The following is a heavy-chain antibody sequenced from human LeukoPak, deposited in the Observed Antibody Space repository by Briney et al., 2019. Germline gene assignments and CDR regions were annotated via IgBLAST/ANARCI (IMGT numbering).Heavy chain of an antibody. CDR2: IKSKTDGGTT. Sequence: GGSLRLSCTASGFTFSNAWMSWVRQAPGKGLEWVGRIKSKTDGGTTDYAAPVKGRFTISRDDSKNTLYLQMNSLKTEDTAVYYCTSSLNYDILTGYYANDAFDIWGQGTMVTVSS. CDR3: TSSLNYDILTGYYANDAFDI. J-gene: IGHJ3*02. CDR1: GFTFSNAW. D-gene: IGHD3-9*01. V-gene: IGHV3-15*01.